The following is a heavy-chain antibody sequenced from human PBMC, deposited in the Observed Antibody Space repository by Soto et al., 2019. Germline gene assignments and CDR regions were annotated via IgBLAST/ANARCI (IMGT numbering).Heavy chain of an antibody. CDR1: GGLFSSYP. J-gene: IGHJ4*02. Sequence: QEQLVQSGAEVKKPGSSVKVSCKAFGGLFSSYPITWVRQAPGRGLEWVGGIIPVFQTAYSAQKFQGRVTITADESTNTAYMELSSLRSEDTAIYYCARVRVIRGVIPSHFGLWGQGTLVTVSS. CDR2: IIPVFQTA. D-gene: IGHD3-10*01. V-gene: IGHV1-69*01. CDR3: ARVRVIRGVIPSHFGL.